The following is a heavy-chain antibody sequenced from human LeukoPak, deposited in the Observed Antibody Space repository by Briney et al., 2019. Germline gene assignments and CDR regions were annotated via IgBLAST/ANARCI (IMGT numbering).Heavy chain of an antibody. Sequence: PGGSLRLSCAASEFTFSSYAMHWVRQAPGKALEWVALVSNDGGDKYYADSVKGRFTISRDNSKNTLYLQMNSLRGEDTGVYYCAKAHLLDWLLPFDYRGQGTLVTVSS. CDR3: AKAHLLDWLLPFDY. D-gene: IGHD3/OR15-3a*01. J-gene: IGHJ4*02. V-gene: IGHV3-30*18. CDR2: VSNDGGDK. CDR1: EFTFSSYA.